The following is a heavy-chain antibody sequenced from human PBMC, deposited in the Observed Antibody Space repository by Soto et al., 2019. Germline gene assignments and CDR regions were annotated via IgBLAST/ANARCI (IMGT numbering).Heavy chain of an antibody. CDR2: MNPNSGNT. V-gene: IGHV1-8*01. D-gene: IGHD6-19*01. CDR3: ARSNKVQGLVRDYYYGMDV. Sequence: SSVRVSRPASGYTFPSYDTHWMRQATGRGLEWMGWMNPNSGNTGYAQKFQGRVTMTRNTSISTAYMELSSLRSEDTAVYYCARSNKVQGLVRDYYYGMDVWGQGTTVTVSS. J-gene: IGHJ6*02. CDR1: GYTFPSYD.